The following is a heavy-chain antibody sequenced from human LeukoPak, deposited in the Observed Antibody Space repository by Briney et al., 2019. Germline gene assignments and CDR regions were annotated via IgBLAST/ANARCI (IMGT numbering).Heavy chain of an antibody. J-gene: IGHJ4*02. V-gene: IGHV1-2*02. CDR1: GYTFTDYY. D-gene: IGHD1-26*01. CDR2: IVPNSGGT. CDR3: ATQVATSFDY. Sequence: GASVKVSCKTSGYTFTDYYIHWLRQAPGQGLEWMGWIVPNSGGTKYAQKFQGRVTMTRDTSISTAYMELSRLRYDDTAVYYCATQVATSFDYWGQGALVTVSS.